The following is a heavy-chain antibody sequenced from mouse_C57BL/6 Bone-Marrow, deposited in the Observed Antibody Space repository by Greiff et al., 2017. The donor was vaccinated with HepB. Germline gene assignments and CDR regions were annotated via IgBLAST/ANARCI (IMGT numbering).Heavy chain of an antibody. D-gene: IGHD1-1*01. J-gene: IGHJ4*01. V-gene: IGHV3-1*01. CDR3: ARGGYYGDYAMDY. CDR2: ISYSGST. Sequence: EVQGVESGPGMVKPSQSLSLTCTVTGYSITSGYDWHWIRHFPGNKLEWMGYISYSGSTNYNPTLKSRISITHDTSKNHFFLKLNSVTTEDTATYYCARGGYYGDYAMDYWGQGTSVTVSS. CDR1: GYSITSGYD.